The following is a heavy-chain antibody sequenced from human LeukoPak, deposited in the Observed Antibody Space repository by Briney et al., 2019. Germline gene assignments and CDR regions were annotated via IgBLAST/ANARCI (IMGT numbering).Heavy chain of an antibody. D-gene: IGHD6-6*01. CDR2: ISHDGHNI. CDR3: ARGRIAASGYYFDY. V-gene: IGHV3-30*04. J-gene: IGHJ4*02. CDR1: GFTFSSYA. Sequence: GRSLRLSCAASGFTFSSYAMHWVRQAPGKGLEWVAVISHDGHNIYYADSVKGRFTISRDNSKYMVYLQMNSLRAEDTAVYYCARGRIAASGYYFDYWGQGTLVTVSS.